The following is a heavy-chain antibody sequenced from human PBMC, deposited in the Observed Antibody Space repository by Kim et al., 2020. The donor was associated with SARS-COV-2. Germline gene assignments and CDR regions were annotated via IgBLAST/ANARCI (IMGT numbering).Heavy chain of an antibody. Sequence: IGYADSGKGRFTISRDNAKNSLYLQMNSLKAEDTALYYCAKGVYYYYMDVWGKGTTVTVSS. CDR3: AKGVYYYYMDV. V-gene: IGHV3-9*01. J-gene: IGHJ6*03. CDR2: I.